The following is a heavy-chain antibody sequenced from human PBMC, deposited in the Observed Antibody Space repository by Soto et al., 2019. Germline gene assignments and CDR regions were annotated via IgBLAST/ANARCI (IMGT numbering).Heavy chain of an antibody. V-gene: IGHV3-7*01. Sequence: GGSLRLSCAASGFTFSNYWMSWVRQAPGKGLEWVANIKQDGSEKYYVDSVKGRFTISRDNAKNSLYLQMNSLRAEDTAVYYCARGGLLAGWFDPWGQGTLVTVSS. CDR3: ARGGLLAGWFDP. J-gene: IGHJ5*02. CDR2: IKQDGSEK. CDR1: GFTFSNYW.